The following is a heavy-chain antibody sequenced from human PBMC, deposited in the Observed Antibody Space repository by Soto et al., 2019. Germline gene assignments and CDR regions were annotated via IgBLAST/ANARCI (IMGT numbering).Heavy chain of an antibody. V-gene: IGHV1-18*01. D-gene: IGHD2-21*01. CDR2: ISVYNGNT. CDR1: GYTFFNYG. CDR3: ARESHCGTDAFDV. Sequence: ASVKVSCKASGYTFFNYGVTWVRQAPGQGLERKGWISVYNGNTNYAQKLQGRVTLTTDISTSTAYMELRSLTSDETAVYYCARESHCGTDAFDVWGQGTMVTVSS. J-gene: IGHJ3*01.